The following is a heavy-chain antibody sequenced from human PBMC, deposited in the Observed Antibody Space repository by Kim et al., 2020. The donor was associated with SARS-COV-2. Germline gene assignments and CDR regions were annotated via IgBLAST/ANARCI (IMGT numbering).Heavy chain of an antibody. CDR3: ARDLYSSSWSYYYYYYGMDV. D-gene: IGHD6-13*01. CDR2: ISAYNGNT. V-gene: IGHV1-18*01. Sequence: ASVKVSCKASGYTFTSYGISWVRQAPGQGLEWMGWISAYNGNTNYAQKLQGRVTMTTDTSTSTAYMELRSLRSDDTAVYYCARDLYSSSWSYYYYYYGMDVWGQGTTVTVSS. CDR1: GYTFTSYG. J-gene: IGHJ6*02.